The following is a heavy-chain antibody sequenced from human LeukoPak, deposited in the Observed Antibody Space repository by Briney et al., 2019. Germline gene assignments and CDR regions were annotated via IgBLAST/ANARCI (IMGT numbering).Heavy chain of an antibody. J-gene: IGHJ5*02. V-gene: IGHV4-39*07. CDR2: IYYSGST. Sequence: SETLSLTCTVSGGSISSSSYYWGWIRQPPGKGLEWIGSIYYSGSTYYNPSLKSRVTISVDTSKNQFSLKLSSVTAADTAVYYCARGNLRDWNYDWFDPWGQGTLVTVSS. D-gene: IGHD1-7*01. CDR3: ARGNLRDWNYDWFDP. CDR1: GGSISSSSYY.